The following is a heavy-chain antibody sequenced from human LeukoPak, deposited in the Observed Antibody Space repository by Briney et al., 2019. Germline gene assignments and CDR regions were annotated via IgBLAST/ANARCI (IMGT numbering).Heavy chain of an antibody. CDR2: INPNSGGT. CDR3: ARDTTIDYYDSSGYAFDI. CDR1: GYAFTGYY. D-gene: IGHD3-22*01. J-gene: IGHJ3*02. V-gene: IGHV1-2*02. Sequence: GASVKVSCKASGYAFTGYYMHWVRQAPGQGLEWMGWINPNSGGTNYAQKFQGRVTMTRDTSISTAYMELSRLRSDDTAVYYCARDTTIDYYDSSGYAFDIWGQGTMVTVSS.